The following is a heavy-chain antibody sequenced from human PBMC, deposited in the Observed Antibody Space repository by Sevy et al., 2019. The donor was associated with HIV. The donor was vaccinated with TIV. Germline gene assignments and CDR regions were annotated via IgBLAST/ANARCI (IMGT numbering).Heavy chain of an antibody. V-gene: IGHV1-2*02. D-gene: IGHD6-13*01. CDR1: GFTFTGYK. J-gene: IGHJ6*03. Sequence: ASVKVSCKASGFTFTGYKMYWVRQAPGQGLEWMGWIDPYTGDTNYARNFKGRVTMTRDTSINTAYMELSRLRSDDTAMYYCASGSSTWYNYYYYMDVWGKGTTVTVSS. CDR2: IDPYTGDT. CDR3: ASGSSTWYNYYYYMDV.